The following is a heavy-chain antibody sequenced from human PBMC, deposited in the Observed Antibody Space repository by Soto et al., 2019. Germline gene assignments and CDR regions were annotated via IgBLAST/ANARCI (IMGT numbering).Heavy chain of an antibody. V-gene: IGHV4-39*01. D-gene: IGHD3-22*01. CDR2: FYYSGRT. Sequence: PSVPQSVRCTVSGGYIRSSGYCWIWIRQPPGKRLEWIGSFYYSGRTYYNPSLKWRVTISVDTSKNQFSLKLSSVTAADTAVYYCAILGHVYYYDSSGYREYFQLWGQGTLVTVSS. CDR3: AILGHVYYYDSSGYREYFQL. CDR1: GGYIRSSGYC. J-gene: IGHJ1*01.